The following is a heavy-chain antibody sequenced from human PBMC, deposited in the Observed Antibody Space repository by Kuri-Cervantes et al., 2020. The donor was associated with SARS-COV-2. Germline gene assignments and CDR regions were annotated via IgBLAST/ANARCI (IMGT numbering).Heavy chain of an antibody. CDR2: IYYSGST. J-gene: IGHJ4*02. CDR1: GGSISSGDYY. D-gene: IGHD4-11*01. V-gene: IGHV4-30-4*08. CDR3: ARGWTTVTTPYFDY. Sequence: SETLSLTCTVSGGSISSGDYYWSWIRQPPGKGLEWIGYIYYSGSTYHNPSLKSRVTISVDTSKNQFSLKLSSVTAADTAVYYCARGWTTVTTPYFDYWGQGTLVTVSS.